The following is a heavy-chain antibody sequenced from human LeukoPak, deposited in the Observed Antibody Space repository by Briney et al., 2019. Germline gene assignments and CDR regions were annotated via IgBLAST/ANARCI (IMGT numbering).Heavy chain of an antibody. CDR2: INAGNGNT. D-gene: IGHD3-22*01. CDR1: GYTFTSYA. Sequence: ASVKVSCKASGYTFTSYAMHWVRQAPGQRLEWMGWINAGNGNTKYSQKFQGRVTITRDTSASTAHMELSSLRSEDTTVYYCARDQGGYYYDSSGYPFDYWGQGTLVTVSS. J-gene: IGHJ4*02. V-gene: IGHV1-3*01. CDR3: ARDQGGYYYDSSGYPFDY.